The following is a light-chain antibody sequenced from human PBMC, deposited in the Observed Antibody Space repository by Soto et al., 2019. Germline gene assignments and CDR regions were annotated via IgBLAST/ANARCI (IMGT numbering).Light chain of an antibody. CDR3: QQYNEWPET. Sequence: EIVMTQSPATLSVSPGERATLSCRASHSVRSSLAWYQQKPGQAPRLLIHGASTRATGIPGRFGGSGSGTEFTLIISSLQSEDFAVYYCQQYNEWPETFGHGTKVDIK. CDR1: HSVRSS. V-gene: IGKV3-15*01. CDR2: GAS. J-gene: IGKJ1*01.